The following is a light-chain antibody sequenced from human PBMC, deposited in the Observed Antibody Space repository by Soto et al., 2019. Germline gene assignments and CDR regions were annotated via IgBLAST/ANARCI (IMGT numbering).Light chain of an antibody. Sequence: ETVMTQSPATLSLSPGERATLSFRASQSVSSKLDWYQQKPGQAPRFLIYGASTRATGIPARFRGSGSGTEFTLTIDSLQSEDFAVYYCQQYNDWPPAFGGGTKVEIK. V-gene: IGKV3-15*01. J-gene: IGKJ4*01. CDR1: QSVSSK. CDR2: GAS. CDR3: QQYNDWPPA.